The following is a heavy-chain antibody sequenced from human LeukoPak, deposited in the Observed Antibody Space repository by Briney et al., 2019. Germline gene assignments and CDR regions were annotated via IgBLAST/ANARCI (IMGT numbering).Heavy chain of an antibody. V-gene: IGHV5-51*01. CDR2: IDPGDSDT. J-gene: IGHJ6*02. Sequence: GESLKISCMGSGFSFTSYWVGWVRQMPGKGLEWMGIIDPGDSDTRYSPSFQGQVTISADKSISTAYLQWSSLKASDTAMYYCARVGRVGSYYYGMDVWGQGTTVTVSS. D-gene: IGHD3-10*01. CDR3: ARVGRVGSYYYGMDV. CDR1: GFSFTSYW.